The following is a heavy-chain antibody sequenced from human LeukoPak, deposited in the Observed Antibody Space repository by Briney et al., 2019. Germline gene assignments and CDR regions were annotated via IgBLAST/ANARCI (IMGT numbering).Heavy chain of an antibody. Sequence: GGSLRLSCAASGFTFSSYAMSWVRQAPGKGLEWVSAISGRGGSTYYADSVKGRFTISRDNSKSTLSLQMNSLRAEDTAIYYCATYRQVLLPFESWGQGTLVTVSS. CDR2: ISGRGGST. J-gene: IGHJ4*02. CDR1: GFTFSSYA. V-gene: IGHV3-23*01. D-gene: IGHD2-8*02. CDR3: ATYRQVLLPFES.